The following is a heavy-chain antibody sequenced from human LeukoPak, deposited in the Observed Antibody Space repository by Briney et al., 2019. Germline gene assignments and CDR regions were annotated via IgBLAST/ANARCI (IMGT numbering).Heavy chain of an antibody. D-gene: IGHD3-9*01. CDR2: IYTSGST. CDR1: GGSISSYY. J-gene: IGHJ4*02. CDR3: AGQDFDWLLVFDY. V-gene: IGHV4-4*07. Sequence: PSETLSLTCTVSGGSISSYYWIWIRQPAGKGLEWIGRIYTSGSTNYNPSLKSRVTMSVDTSKNQFSLKLSSVTAADTAVYYCAGQDFDWLLVFDYWGQGTLVTVSS.